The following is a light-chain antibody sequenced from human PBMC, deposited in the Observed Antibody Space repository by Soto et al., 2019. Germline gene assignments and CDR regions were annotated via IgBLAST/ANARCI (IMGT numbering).Light chain of an antibody. CDR3: QQRTSWQIT. J-gene: IGKJ5*01. V-gene: IGKV3-11*01. Sequence: EIVLTQSPATLYLSPGERATLSCRASQSVGSYLAWYQQKPGQAPSLLIYDASNRATGIPARFSGSGSGTDFTLTISSLEPEDFALYYCQQRTSWQITFGQGTRLGIK. CDR1: QSVGSY. CDR2: DAS.